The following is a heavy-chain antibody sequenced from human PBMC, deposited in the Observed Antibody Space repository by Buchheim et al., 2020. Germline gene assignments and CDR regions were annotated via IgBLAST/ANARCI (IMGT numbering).Heavy chain of an antibody. CDR1: GFTFSSYA. J-gene: IGHJ6*02. D-gene: IGHD3-3*01. V-gene: IGHV3-30*04. CDR2: ISYDGSNK. Sequence: QVQLVESGGGVVQPGRSLRLSCAASGFTFSSYAMHWVRQAPGKGLEWVAVISYDGSNKYYADSVKGRFTISRDNSKNTLYLQMNSLRAEDTAVYYCARGPKANYYYDFWSGPPYYYYGMDVWGQGTT. CDR3: ARGPKANYYYDFWSGPPYYYYGMDV.